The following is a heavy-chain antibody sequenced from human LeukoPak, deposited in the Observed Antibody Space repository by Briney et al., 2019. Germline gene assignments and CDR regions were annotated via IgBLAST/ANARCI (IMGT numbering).Heavy chain of an antibody. CDR3: ARDIEDYGGNGWTD. CDR2: IIPIFGTA. D-gene: IGHD4-23*01. J-gene: IGHJ4*02. V-gene: IGHV1-69*13. Sequence: ASVKVSCKASGGTFSSYAISWVRQAPGQGLEWMGGIIPIFGTANYAQKFQGRVTITADESTSTAYMELSSLGSEDTAVYYRARDIEDYGGNGWTDWGQGTLVTVSS. CDR1: GGTFSSYA.